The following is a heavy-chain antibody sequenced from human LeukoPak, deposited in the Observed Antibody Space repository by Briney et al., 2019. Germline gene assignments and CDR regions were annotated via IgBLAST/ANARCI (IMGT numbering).Heavy chain of an antibody. Sequence: QPGGSLRLSCAASGFTFSSYWMSWVRQAPGKGLEWVANIKQDGSEKYYVDSVKGRFTISRDNAKNSLYLQMNSLRAEDTAVYYCEGIIVVVTATNSDPEYCQHWGQGTLVTVSS. V-gene: IGHV3-7*01. CDR1: GFTFSSYW. J-gene: IGHJ1*01. D-gene: IGHD2-21*02. CDR3: EGIIVVVTATNSDPEYCQH. CDR2: IKQDGSEK.